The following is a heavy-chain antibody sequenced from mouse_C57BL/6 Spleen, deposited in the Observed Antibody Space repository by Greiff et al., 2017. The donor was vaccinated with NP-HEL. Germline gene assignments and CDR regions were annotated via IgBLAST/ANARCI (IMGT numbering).Heavy chain of an antibody. J-gene: IGHJ3*01. V-gene: IGHV14-3*01. CDR2: IDPANGNT. CDR1: GYTFTSYW. CDR3: ASDYSNRFAY. Sequence: EVQLQQPGAELVMPGASVKLSCKASGYTFTSYWMHWVKQRPEQGLEWIGRIDPANGNTKYAPKFQGKATITADTSSNTAYLQLSSLTSEDTAIYYCASDYSNRFAYWGQGTLVTVSA. D-gene: IGHD2-5*01.